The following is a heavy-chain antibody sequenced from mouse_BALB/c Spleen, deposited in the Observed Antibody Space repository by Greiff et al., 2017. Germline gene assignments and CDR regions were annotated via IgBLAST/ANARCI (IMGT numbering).Heavy chain of an antibody. V-gene: IGHV5-6-5*01. CDR1: GFTFSSYA. CDR3: ARGGYGTDFDY. D-gene: IGHD2-10*02. Sequence: EVKLVESGGGLVKPGGSLKLSCAASGFTFSSYAMSWVRQTPEKRLEWVASISSGGSTYYPDSVKGRFTISRDNARNILYLQMSSLRSEDTAMYYCARGGYGTDFDYWGQGTTLTVSS. CDR2: ISSGGST. J-gene: IGHJ2*01.